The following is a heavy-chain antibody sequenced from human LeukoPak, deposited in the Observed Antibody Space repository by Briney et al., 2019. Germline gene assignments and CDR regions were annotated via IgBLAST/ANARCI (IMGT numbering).Heavy chain of an antibody. Sequence: GGSLRLSCAASGFTFSSYAMSWVRPAPGKGLEWVSAISGSGGSTYYVDSVKGRFTISRDNSKNTLYLQMNSLRAEDTAVYYCAKDRSYYFDYWGQGTLVTVSS. CDR1: GFTFSSYA. V-gene: IGHV3-23*01. CDR2: ISGSGGST. J-gene: IGHJ4*02. CDR3: AKDRSYYFDY.